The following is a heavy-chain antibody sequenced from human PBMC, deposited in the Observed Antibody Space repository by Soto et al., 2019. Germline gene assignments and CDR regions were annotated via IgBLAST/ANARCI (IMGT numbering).Heavy chain of an antibody. CDR2: ISNGDETT. CDR3: ARDPKRRDGYNFDS. CDR1: GFIFTDYS. D-gene: IGHD1-1*01. Sequence: QVQLVESGGGLVEPGGSLRLSCAASGFIFTDYSMTWIRQAPGKGLEWVSYISNGDETTQYAYSVKCRFTVSRDNAKKDLFLQMSSLRVYDTAVYYCARDPKRRDGYNFDSWGRGALVTVSS. J-gene: IGHJ4*02. V-gene: IGHV3-11*01.